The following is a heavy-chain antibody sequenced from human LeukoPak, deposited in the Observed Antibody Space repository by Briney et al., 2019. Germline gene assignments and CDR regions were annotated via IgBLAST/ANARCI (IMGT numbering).Heavy chain of an antibody. CDR2: IIPIFGTA. CDR3: ARVEYGSGTQRWYFDY. J-gene: IGHJ4*02. D-gene: IGHD3-10*01. CDR1: GGTFSSYA. V-gene: IGHV1-69*05. Sequence: SVKVSXKASGGTFSSYAISWVRQAPGQGLEWMGGIIPIFGTANYAQKFQGRATITTDESTSTAYMELSSLRSEDTAVYYCARVEYGSGTQRWYFDYWGQGSLVTVSS.